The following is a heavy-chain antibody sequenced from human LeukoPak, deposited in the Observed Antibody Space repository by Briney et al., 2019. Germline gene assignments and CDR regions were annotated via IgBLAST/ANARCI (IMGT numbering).Heavy chain of an antibody. V-gene: IGHV3-7*01. CDR1: GFTFTTYW. D-gene: IGHD3-22*01. CDR2: IRQDESEK. J-gene: IGHJ3*02. CDR3: ARVYYDSSGYISNDALDI. Sequence: GVSLRLSCAASGFTFTTYWMSWVRQAPGKGLEWVANIRQDESEKYYVDSVKGRFTISRDNAKNSLYLQMNSLRAEDTAVYYCARVYYDSSGYISNDALDIWGHGTMVTVSS.